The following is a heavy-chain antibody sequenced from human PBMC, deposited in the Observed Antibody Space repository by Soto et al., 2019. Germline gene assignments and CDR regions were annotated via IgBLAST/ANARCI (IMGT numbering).Heavy chain of an antibody. V-gene: IGHV3-23*01. CDR1: GFTFSSYA. CDR3: ARESRDLYYDYYYGMDV. Sequence: GGSLRLSCAASGFTFSSYAMSWVRQAPGKGLEWVSAITGSGGSTYYADSVKGRFTISRDNSKNTLYLQMNSLRAEDTAVYYCARESRDLYYDYYYGMDVWGQGTTVTVSS. J-gene: IGHJ6*02. CDR2: ITGSGGST.